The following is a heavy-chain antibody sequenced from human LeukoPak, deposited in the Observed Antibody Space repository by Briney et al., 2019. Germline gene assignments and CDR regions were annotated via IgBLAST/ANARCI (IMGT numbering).Heavy chain of an antibody. D-gene: IGHD6-6*01. V-gene: IGHV1-69*04. CDR1: GGTFSSYT. CDR2: IIPILGIA. Sequence: ASVKVSCKASGGTFSSYTITWVRQAPGQELEWMGRIIPILGIANYAQKFQGRVTITADKSTSTAYMELSSLRSEDTAVYYCARDVATLYYFDYWGQGTLVTVSS. CDR3: ARDVATLYYFDY. J-gene: IGHJ4*02.